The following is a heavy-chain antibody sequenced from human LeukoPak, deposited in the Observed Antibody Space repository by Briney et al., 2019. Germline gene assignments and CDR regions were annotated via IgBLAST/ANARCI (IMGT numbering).Heavy chain of an antibody. D-gene: IGHD3-22*01. V-gene: IGHV3-23*01. J-gene: IGHJ3*02. CDR2: ISGSGGST. Sequence: PGGSLRLSCAASGFTFSSYAMSWVRQAPGKGLEWVSAISGSGGSTYYADSVKGRFTISRDNSKNTLYLQMNSLRAEDTAVYYCAKDHRHDSSGYYYQPGAFDIWGQGTMVTVSS. CDR3: AKDHRHDSSGYYYQPGAFDI. CDR1: GFTFSSYA.